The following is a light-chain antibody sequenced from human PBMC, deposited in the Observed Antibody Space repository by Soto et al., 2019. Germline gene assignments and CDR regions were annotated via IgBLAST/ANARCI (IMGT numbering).Light chain of an antibody. Sequence: EIVLTQSPATLSLSPGERATLSCWASQSVSNYLAWYQQKPGQAPRLLIYDASNRATGIPARFSGSGSGTDFTLTISSLEPEDFAVYYCQQRSNIFTFGPGTKVDIK. CDR3: QQRSNIFT. CDR1: QSVSNY. J-gene: IGKJ3*01. V-gene: IGKV3-11*01. CDR2: DAS.